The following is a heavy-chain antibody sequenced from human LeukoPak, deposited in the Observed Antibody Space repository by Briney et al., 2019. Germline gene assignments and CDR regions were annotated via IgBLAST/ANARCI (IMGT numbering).Heavy chain of an antibody. CDR2: IRYDGSNK. Sequence: GGSLRLSCAASGFTFSSYGMHWVRQAPGKGLEWVAFIRYDGSNKYYADSVKGRFTISRDNAKNSLYLQMNSLRAEDTAVYYCAAYSSLNRREFQYWGQGTLLTVSS. D-gene: IGHD3-22*01. CDR3: AAYSSLNRREFQY. V-gene: IGHV3-30*02. CDR1: GFTFSSYG. J-gene: IGHJ1*01.